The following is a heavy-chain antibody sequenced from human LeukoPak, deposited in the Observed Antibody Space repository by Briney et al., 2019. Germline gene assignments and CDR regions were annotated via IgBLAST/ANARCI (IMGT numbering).Heavy chain of an antibody. J-gene: IGHJ4*02. Sequence: GGSLRLSCAASGFTFSSNVMSWVRQAPGKGLEWVSTSGSGGGTYYADSVKGRFTISRDNSKNTLSLQMNRLRAADTAVYYCAKRGDKYFFDDWGQGTLVTVSS. V-gene: IGHV3-23*01. CDR3: AKRGDKYFFDD. D-gene: IGHD2-21*02. CDR1: GFTFSSNV. CDR2: SGSGGGT.